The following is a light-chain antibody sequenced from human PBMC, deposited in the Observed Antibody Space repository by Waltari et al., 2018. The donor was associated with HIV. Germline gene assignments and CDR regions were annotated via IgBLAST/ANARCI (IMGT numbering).Light chain of an antibody. CDR2: GAS. CDR1: QSVSSY. J-gene: IGKJ5*01. Sequence: EIVLTQSPATLSLSPGERATLSCRASQSVSSYLAWYQQKPGQAPGLLIYGASSRATGIPARFSGSGSGTDFTLTISSLEPGDFGVYYCHQRSNWPITFGQGTRLEIK. CDR3: HQRSNWPIT. V-gene: IGKV3-11*01.